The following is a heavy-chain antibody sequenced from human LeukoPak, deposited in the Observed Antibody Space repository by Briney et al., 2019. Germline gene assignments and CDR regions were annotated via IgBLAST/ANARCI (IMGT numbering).Heavy chain of an antibody. J-gene: IGHJ4*02. CDR1: GXNFDDYA. Sequence: GGSLRLSCAAPGXNFDDYAIHWVRQAPGKGLEWVPLISGDGGSTFYADSVRGRFTISRDNSKNSLYLQMSSLRSEDTAFYFCARESDNSGWYDYWGQGTLVTVSS. CDR2: ISGDGGST. CDR3: ARESDNSGWYDY. D-gene: IGHD6-19*01. V-gene: IGHV3-43*02.